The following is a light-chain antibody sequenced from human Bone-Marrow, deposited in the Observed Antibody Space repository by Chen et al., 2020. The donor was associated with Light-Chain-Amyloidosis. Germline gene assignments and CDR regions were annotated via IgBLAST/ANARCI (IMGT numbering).Light chain of an antibody. V-gene: IGKV3-20*01. CDR2: GSC. CDR1: QNISCNY. Sequence: EIVLTQSPGILSLSPGEGANPSYRASQNISCNYLTWSQQKFGQAPRLLMYGSCSRATGIPDRYTXSGSGXDFTLTINRXEPEDXAMYCCQQYGTSPLTFGGGTKVEIK. J-gene: IGKJ4*01. CDR3: QQYGTSPLT.